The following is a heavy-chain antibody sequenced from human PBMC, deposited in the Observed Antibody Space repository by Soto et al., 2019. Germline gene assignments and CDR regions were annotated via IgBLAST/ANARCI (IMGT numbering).Heavy chain of an antibody. V-gene: IGHV5-10-1*01. CDR2: IDPSDSYT. D-gene: IGHD5-12*01. CDR1: GYSFTNYW. CDR3: ARYKDGYPGYFYGMDG. Sequence: PGESLQISCKGSGYSFTNYWISWVRQMPGKGLEWMGRIDPSDSYTNYSPSFQGHVTISADKSISTAYLQWSSLKASDTAMYYCARYKDGYPGYFYGMDGWGQGTTVTVSS. J-gene: IGHJ6*02.